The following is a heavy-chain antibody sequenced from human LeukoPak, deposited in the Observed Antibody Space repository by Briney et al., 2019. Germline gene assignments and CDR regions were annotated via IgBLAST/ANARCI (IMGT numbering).Heavy chain of an antibody. CDR2: INHSGGT. Sequence: KPSETLSLTCAVYGGSFSGYYWSWIRQPPGKGLEWIGEINHSGGTNYNPSLKSRVTISVDTSKNQFSLKLSSVTAADTAVYYCGALYGSGSYYRGYYYGMDVWGQGTTVTVSS. CDR3: GALYGSGSYYRGYYYGMDV. V-gene: IGHV4-34*01. D-gene: IGHD3-10*01. CDR1: GGSFSGYY. J-gene: IGHJ6*02.